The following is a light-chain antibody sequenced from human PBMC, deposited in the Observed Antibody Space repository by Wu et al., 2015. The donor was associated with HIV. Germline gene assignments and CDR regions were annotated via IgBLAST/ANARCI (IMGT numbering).Light chain of an antibody. J-gene: IGKJ1*01. CDR2: KAS. CDR1: QSIGTW. V-gene: IGKV1-5*03. CDR3: QHYNNYPWT. Sequence: DIQMTQSPSTLSAFVGDRVTITCRASQSIGTWLAWFQQAPGKAPKLLIYKASNLAGGVPSRFSGSGSGTDFTLTIKNLQPDDSATYYCQHYNNYPWTFGQGTKVEIK.